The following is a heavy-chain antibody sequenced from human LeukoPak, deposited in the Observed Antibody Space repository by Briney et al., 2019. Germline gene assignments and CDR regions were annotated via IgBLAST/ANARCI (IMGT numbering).Heavy chain of an antibody. CDR2: INHSGST. J-gene: IGHJ4*02. D-gene: IGHD1-26*01. Sequence: PSETLSLTCAVYGGSFSGYYWSWIRQPPGKGLEWIGEINHSGSTNYNPSLKSRVTISVDTSKNQFSLKLSSVTAADTAVYYCARPSPRQLVRGGSYYNYWGQGTLVTVSS. V-gene: IGHV4-34*01. CDR3: ARPSPRQLVRGGSYYNY. CDR1: GGSFSGYY.